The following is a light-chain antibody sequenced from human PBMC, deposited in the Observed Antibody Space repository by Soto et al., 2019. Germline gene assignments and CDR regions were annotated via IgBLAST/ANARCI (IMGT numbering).Light chain of an antibody. CDR3: ATWDDSLNGHVV. V-gene: IGLV1-44*01. CDR1: RSNIGSNT. Sequence: QSVLTQPPSESGTPGQRVTISCSGSRSNIGSNTVNWYQQLPGTAPKFLIYSNNQRPSGVPKRFSGSKSGTSASLAISGLQSEDGADYYCATWDDSLNGHVVFGGGTKVTVL. CDR2: SNN. J-gene: IGLJ2*01.